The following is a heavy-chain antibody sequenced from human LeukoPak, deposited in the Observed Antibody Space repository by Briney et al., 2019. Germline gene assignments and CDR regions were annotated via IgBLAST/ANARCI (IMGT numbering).Heavy chain of an antibody. CDR3: AREDTRPITEIDY. CDR1: GFTFSSYS. CDR2: ISSSSSYI. D-gene: IGHD1-14*01. Sequence: PGGSLRLSCAASGFTFSSYSMNWVRQAPGKGLEWVSSISSSSSYIYYADSVKGRFTISRENAKNSLYLQMNSLRAEDTAVYYCAREDTRPITEIDYWGQGTLVTVSS. J-gene: IGHJ4*02. V-gene: IGHV3-21*01.